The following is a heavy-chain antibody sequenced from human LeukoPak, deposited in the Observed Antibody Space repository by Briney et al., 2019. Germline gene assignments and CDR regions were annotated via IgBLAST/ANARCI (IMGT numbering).Heavy chain of an antibody. CDR3: ARDFCSRYGCADYYYMDV. Sequence: GGSLRLSCAASGFTFSSYTMNWVRQAPGKGLEWVSSISSSSSYIYYADSVKGRFTISRDNAKNSLYLQMNSLRAEDTAVYYCARDFCSRYGCADYYYMDVWGKGTTVTISS. J-gene: IGHJ6*03. CDR1: GFTFSSYT. CDR2: ISSSSSYI. D-gene: IGHD5-18*01. V-gene: IGHV3-21*01.